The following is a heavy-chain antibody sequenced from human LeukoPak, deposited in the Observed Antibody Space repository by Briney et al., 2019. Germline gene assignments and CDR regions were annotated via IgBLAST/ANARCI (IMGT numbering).Heavy chain of an antibody. J-gene: IGHJ3*02. D-gene: IGHD4-17*01. V-gene: IGHV3-7*04. CDR3: ARLRDGDYGDDAFDI. CDR2: IKQDGSEK. Sequence: GGSLRLSCAASVFTFSSYCMSWVRQAPGKGLEWVVNIKQDGSEKYYGDSVKGRFTISRDNAKNSLYLQMNSLRAEDTAVYYCARLRDGDYGDDAFDIWGQGTMVTVSS. CDR1: VFTFSSYC.